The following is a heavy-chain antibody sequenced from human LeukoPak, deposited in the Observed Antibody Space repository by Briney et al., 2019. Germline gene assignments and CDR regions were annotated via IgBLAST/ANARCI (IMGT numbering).Heavy chain of an antibody. D-gene: IGHD5-18*01. CDR1: GFDFSYYI. CDR2: ISNRDKDT. J-gene: IGHJ4*02. Sequence: GGSLRLSCAASGFDFSYYIMTWVRQAPGKGLEWVSYISNRDKDTNYADSVKGRFTISRDNAKNSLYLQMNSLRAEDTAVYYCAREGLGYGDFDYWGQGTLVTVSS. CDR3: AREGLGYGDFDY. V-gene: IGHV3-11*06.